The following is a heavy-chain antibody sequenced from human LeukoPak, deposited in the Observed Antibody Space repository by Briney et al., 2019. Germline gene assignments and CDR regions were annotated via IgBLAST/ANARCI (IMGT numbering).Heavy chain of an antibody. V-gene: IGHV1-2*02. Sequence: EASVKVSCKASGYTFTGYYIHWVRQAPGQGLEWMGWINPNSGGTKYAQKLQGRVTMTRDTSISTAYMELSRLRSDDTAVYYCASIAPRAGNGLYFDYWGQGTLVTVSS. CDR2: INPNSGGT. CDR3: ASIAPRAGNGLYFDY. J-gene: IGHJ4*02. D-gene: IGHD4-23*01. CDR1: GYTFTGYY.